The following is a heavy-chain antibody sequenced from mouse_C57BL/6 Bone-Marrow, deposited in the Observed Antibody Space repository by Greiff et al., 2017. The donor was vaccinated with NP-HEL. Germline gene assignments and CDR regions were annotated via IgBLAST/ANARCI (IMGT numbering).Heavy chain of an antibody. J-gene: IGHJ4*01. D-gene: IGHD2-5*01. CDR1: GYTFTSYW. Sequence: VQLQQPGAELVKPGASVKLSCKASGYTFTSYWMHWVKQRPGQGLEWIGMIPPNSGSTNYTEKFKSKATLTVDKSSSTAYMQLSSLTSEDSAVYYCARHYSNYVYAMDYWGQGTSVTVSS. CDR3: ARHYSNYVYAMDY. V-gene: IGHV1-64*01. CDR2: IPPNSGST.